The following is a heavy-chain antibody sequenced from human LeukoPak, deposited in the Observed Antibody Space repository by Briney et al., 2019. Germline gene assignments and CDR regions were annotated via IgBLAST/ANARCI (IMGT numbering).Heavy chain of an antibody. CDR1: GFTFDDYV. J-gene: IGHJ4*02. Sequence: GGSLRLSCAASGFTFDDYVMSWVRQAPGKGLELVSSVIWSGGSTAYADSVKGRFTISRDNAKNSLYLQMNSLRAEDTALYYCTRGSGSYPDYWGQGTLVTVSS. CDR2: VIWSGGST. V-gene: IGHV3-20*04. CDR3: TRGSGSYPDY. D-gene: IGHD1-26*01.